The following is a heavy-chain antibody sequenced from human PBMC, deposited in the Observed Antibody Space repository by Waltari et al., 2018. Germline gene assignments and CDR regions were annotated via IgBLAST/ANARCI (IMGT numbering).Heavy chain of an antibody. Sequence: QLQLQESGPGLVKPSETLSLTCTVSGGSISSSSYYWGWIRQPPGKGLAWIESIYYSGSTYDTPSIKSRVTRSVDTSKNEFSLKLSSVTAADTAVYYCARDKSRSSTSCYDYWGQGTLVTVSS. CDR1: GGSISSSSYY. D-gene: IGHD2-2*01. V-gene: IGHV4-39*07. CDR2: IYYSGST. J-gene: IGHJ4*02. CDR3: ARDKSRSSTSCYDY.